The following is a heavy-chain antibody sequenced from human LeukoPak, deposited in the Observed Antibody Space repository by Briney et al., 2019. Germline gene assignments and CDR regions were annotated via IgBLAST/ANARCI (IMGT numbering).Heavy chain of an antibody. CDR2: DYYSGGGT. CDR3: ARGNSSGWYGGFDY. CDR1: RGSLIDNY. J-gene: IGHJ4*02. V-gene: IGHV4-59*01. D-gene: IGHD6-19*01. Sequence: RSETLSLTCSVSRGSLIDNYWSWIRHPPGKGLEWIGYDYYSGGGTNYNPSLRSRVTISVDTSRNRLSLQLGSVTAADTAVYYCARGNSSGWYGGFDYWGQGILVTVCS.